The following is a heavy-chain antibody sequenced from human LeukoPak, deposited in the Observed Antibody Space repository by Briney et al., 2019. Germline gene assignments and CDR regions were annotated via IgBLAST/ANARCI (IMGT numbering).Heavy chain of an antibody. V-gene: IGHV4-39*01. D-gene: IGHD5-18*01. J-gene: IGHJ4*02. CDR1: GGSISSSSYY. Sequence: PSETLSLTCTVSGGSISSSSYYWGWICQPPGKGLEWIGSIYYSGSTYYNPSLKSRVTISVDTSKNQFSLKLSSVTAADTAVYYCARQILYTAIDYWGQGTLVTVSS. CDR3: ARQILYTAIDY. CDR2: IYYSGST.